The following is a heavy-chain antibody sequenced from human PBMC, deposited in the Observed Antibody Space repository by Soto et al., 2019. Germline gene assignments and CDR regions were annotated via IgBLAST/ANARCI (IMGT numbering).Heavy chain of an antibody. CDR2: ISYDESNK. J-gene: IGHJ4*02. D-gene: IGHD2-2*01. V-gene: IGHV3-30*18. CDR3: AKDVGPLDRGSVVVIDY. CDR1: GFTFSSYG. Sequence: QVQLVESGGGVVQPGRSLTLSCAASGFTFSSYGMHWVRQAPGKGLEWVAVISYDESNKYYADSVKGRFTISRDISKDTLHLQMSSLGAEDTAVYYCAKDVGPLDRGSVVVIDYWGQGTLVTVSS.